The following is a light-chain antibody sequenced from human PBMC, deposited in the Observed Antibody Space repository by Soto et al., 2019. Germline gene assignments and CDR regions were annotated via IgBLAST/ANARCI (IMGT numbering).Light chain of an antibody. CDR3: QHCDYLPI. Sequence: DIQMTQSPSTLSGSVGDRVTITCRASQTISSWLAWYQQKPGKAPKLLIYDASILEAGVPTRFSGSGSGTHFTFTISSLQPEDVATYYCQHCDYLPIFGPGTTVDFK. J-gene: IGKJ3*01. CDR2: DAS. CDR1: QTISSW. V-gene: IGKV1-33*01.